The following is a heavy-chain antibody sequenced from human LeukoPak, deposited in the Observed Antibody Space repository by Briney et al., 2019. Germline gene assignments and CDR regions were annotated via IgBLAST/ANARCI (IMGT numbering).Heavy chain of an antibody. Sequence: GGSLRLSCAASGFTFSSYAMSWVRQAPGKGLEWVSAISGSGGSTYYADSVKGRFTISRDNSKDTLYLQMNSLRAEDTAVYYCAKRYYDSSGYTAALDYWGQGTLVTVSS. CDR1: GFTFSSYA. CDR3: AKRYYDSSGYTAALDY. V-gene: IGHV3-23*01. CDR2: ISGSGGST. J-gene: IGHJ4*02. D-gene: IGHD3-22*01.